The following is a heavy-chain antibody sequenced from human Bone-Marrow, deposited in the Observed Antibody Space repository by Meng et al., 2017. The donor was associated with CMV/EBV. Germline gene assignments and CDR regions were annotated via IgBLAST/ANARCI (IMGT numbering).Heavy chain of an antibody. CDR3: AKVLPYPQRRFTVIFVVPLRAFDI. CDR2: ISTSGSST. Sequence: MNWVRQATGKGLEWVSHISTSGSSTYYADSVKGRFTISRDNSKNMLYLQMNSLRAEDTAIYYCAKVLPYPQRRFTVIFVVPLRAFDIWGQGTMVTVSS. J-gene: IGHJ3*02. D-gene: IGHD3-22*01. V-gene: IGHV3-23*01.